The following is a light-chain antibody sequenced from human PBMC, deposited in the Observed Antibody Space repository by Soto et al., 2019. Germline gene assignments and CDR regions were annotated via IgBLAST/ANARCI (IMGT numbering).Light chain of an antibody. CDR1: SSNIGAGYD. CDR3: QSYDSSLSVYV. CDR2: GNS. J-gene: IGLJ1*01. V-gene: IGLV1-40*01. Sequence: QSVLTQPPSVSGAPGQRVTLSCTGSSSNIGAGYDVHWYQQLPGTAPKLLIYGNSNRPSGVPDRFSGSKSGTSASLAITGLQAEDDADYYCQSYDSSLSVYVFGPGTKLTVL.